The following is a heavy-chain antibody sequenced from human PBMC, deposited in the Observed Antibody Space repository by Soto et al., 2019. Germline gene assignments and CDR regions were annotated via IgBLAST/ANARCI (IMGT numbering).Heavy chain of an antibody. D-gene: IGHD3-10*01. J-gene: IGHJ2*01. V-gene: IGHV1-69*01. CDR2: NLPLFTIS. CDR3: ASRRLGYGSWYFDL. Sequence: QVQLVQSGAEVKKPGSSVKVSCKASGGAFSSYAISWVRQAPGQGLEWMGGNLPLFTISNYAQKFQGRFTITAVEPKSTAYMDLSNRTSADTAVYYFASRRLGYGSWYFDLCGRGPLITVSS. CDR1: GGAFSSYA.